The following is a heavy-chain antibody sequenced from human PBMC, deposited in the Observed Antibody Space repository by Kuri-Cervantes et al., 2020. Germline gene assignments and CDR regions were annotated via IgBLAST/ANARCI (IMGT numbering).Heavy chain of an antibody. CDR1: GFIFSDYY. J-gene: IGHJ4*02. CDR2: ISWNSGSI. CDR3: ARVGGGSTQLSNFDY. Sequence: GGSLRLSCAAPGFIFSDYYMSWIRQAPGKGLEWVSGISWNSGSIGYADSVKGRFTISRDNAKNSLYLQMNSLRAEDTAVYYCARVGGGSTQLSNFDYWGQGTQVTVSS. V-gene: IGHV3-9*01. D-gene: IGHD2-2*01.